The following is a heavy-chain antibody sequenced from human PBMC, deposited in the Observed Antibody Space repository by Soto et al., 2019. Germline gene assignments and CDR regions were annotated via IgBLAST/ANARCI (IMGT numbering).Heavy chain of an antibody. Sequence: GASVKVSCKVSGYTLTELSMHWVRQAPGKGLEWMGGFDPEDGETIYAQKFQGRVTMTEDTSTDTAYMELSSLRSEDTAVYYCATATSHYYDSSGPPRADLDVWGQGTTVTVSS. CDR3: ATATSHYYDSSGPPRADLDV. CDR1: GYTLTELS. V-gene: IGHV1-24*01. J-gene: IGHJ6*02. CDR2: FDPEDGET. D-gene: IGHD3-22*01.